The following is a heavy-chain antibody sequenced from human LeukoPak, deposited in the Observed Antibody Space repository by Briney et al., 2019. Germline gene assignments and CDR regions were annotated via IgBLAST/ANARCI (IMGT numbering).Heavy chain of an antibody. J-gene: IGHJ3*02. CDR1: GYTFTSYG. D-gene: IGHD3-22*01. CDR3: ARGGPAPHRITLIVVASSTDAFDI. CDR2: ISAYNGDT. Sequence: ASVTVSCKASGYTFTSYGISWVRQAPGQALEWMGWISAYNGDTNYAQKLQGRVTMTTDTSTSTAYMELRSLRSDDTAVYYCARGGPAPHRITLIVVASSTDAFDIWGQGTMVTVSS. V-gene: IGHV1-18*01.